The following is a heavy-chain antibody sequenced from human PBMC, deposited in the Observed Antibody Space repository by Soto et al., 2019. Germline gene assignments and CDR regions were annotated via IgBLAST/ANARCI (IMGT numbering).Heavy chain of an antibody. D-gene: IGHD3-9*01. CDR2: ISSDGSTT. Sequence: EVQLVESGGDLVQSGGSLGLSCAASGFSFRSYWMHWVRQAPGKGLVWVARISSDGSTTTYADSASGRFIISRDNDANILYLQMSSPRAEETAVYYCASEYYGVLSGYYNDFWGQGTLVTVSS. V-gene: IGHV3-74*01. CDR1: GFSFRSYW. CDR3: ASEYYGVLSGYYNDF. J-gene: IGHJ4*02.